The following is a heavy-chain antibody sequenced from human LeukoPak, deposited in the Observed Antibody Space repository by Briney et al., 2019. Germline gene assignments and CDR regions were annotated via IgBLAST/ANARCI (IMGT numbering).Heavy chain of an antibody. J-gene: IGHJ4*02. CDR2: INHSGST. Sequence: PSETLSLTCAVYGGSFSGYYWSWIRQPPGKGLEWIGEINHSGSTNYNPSLKSRVTISVDTSKNQFSLKLSSVTAADTAVYYCARGKKWADYWGQGTLVTVSS. V-gene: IGHV4-34*01. CDR3: ARGKKWADY. CDR1: GGSFSGYY. D-gene: IGHD2-8*01.